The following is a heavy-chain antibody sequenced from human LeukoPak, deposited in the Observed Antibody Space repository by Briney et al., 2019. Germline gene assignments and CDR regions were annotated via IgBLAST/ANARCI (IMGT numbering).Heavy chain of an antibody. CDR1: GFTVSSNY. V-gene: IGHV3-66*01. J-gene: IGHJ3*02. CDR3: ARYLMLPPHAFDI. D-gene: IGHD2-15*01. Sequence: GGSLRLSCVASGFTVSSNYMTWVRQAPGKGLEWVSVIHSSGNRYYADSVKGRFTISRDNAKNSPYLQMNSLRAEDTAVYYCARYLMLPPHAFDIWGQGTMVTVSS. CDR2: IHSSGNR.